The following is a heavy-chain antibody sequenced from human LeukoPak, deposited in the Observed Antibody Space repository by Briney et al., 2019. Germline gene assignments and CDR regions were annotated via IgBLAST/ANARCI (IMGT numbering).Heavy chain of an antibody. CDR1: GFTFSSYG. J-gene: IGHJ4*02. V-gene: IGHV3-21*01. CDR3: ARDPLPRLYSITGTTFDY. D-gene: IGHD1-7*01. Sequence: PGGSLRLSCAASGFTFSSYGMNWVRQAPGKGLEWVSSISSSSSYIYYADSVKGRFTISRDNAKNSLYLQMNSLRAEDTAVYYCARDPLPRLYSITGTTFDYWGQGTLVTVSS. CDR2: ISSSSSYI.